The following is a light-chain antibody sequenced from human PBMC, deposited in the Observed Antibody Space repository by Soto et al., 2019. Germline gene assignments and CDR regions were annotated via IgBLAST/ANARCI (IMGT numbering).Light chain of an antibody. V-gene: IGKV3-20*01. CDR3: QRYYDSLRT. CDR1: QGVNSTS. CDR2: GAS. Sequence: EIVLTQSPGTLSSSPGERATLSCRASQGVNSTSLAWYQQKPGQAPRLLIHGASSRATGIPDRFSGSGSGTDFTLTISRLEPEDFAVYFCQRYYDSLRTFGQGTKV. J-gene: IGKJ1*01.